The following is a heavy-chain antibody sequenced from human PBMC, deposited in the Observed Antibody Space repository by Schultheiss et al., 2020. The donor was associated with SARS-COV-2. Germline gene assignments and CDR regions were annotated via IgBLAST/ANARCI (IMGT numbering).Heavy chain of an antibody. CDR3: AKAPLPVAGRGYYFDY. V-gene: IGHV3-48*04. CDR2: ISSSSSTI. J-gene: IGHJ4*02. Sequence: GGSLRLSCAASGFTFSSYSMNWVRQAPGKGLEWVSYISSSSSTIYYADSVKGRFTISRDNAKNSLYLQMNSLRAEDTALYYCAKAPLPVAGRGYYFDYWGQGTLVTVSS. CDR1: GFTFSSYS. D-gene: IGHD6-19*01.